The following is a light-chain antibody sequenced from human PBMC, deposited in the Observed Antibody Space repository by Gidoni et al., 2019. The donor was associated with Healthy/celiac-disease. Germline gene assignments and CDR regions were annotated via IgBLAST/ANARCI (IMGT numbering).Light chain of an antibody. V-gene: IGKV1-27*01. CDR3: QKYNSAPRT. J-gene: IGKJ1*01. Sequence: DIQMNQSPSSLSASVGDRVTITCRASQGISNYLAWYQQKPGKVPKLLIYAASTLQSGVPSRCSGRGSGTDFTLTISSLQPEDVATYYCQKYNSAPRTFGQETKVEIK. CDR2: AAS. CDR1: QGISNY.